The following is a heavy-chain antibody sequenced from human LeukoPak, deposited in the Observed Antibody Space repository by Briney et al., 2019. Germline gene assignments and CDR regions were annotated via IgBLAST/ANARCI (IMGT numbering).Heavy chain of an antibody. CDR2: IYYGGNT. Sequence: PSETLSLTCTVSGGSISSSNYYWGWIRQPPGKGLEWIGSIYYGGNTYYNPSLKSRVTISIDTPKNQFSLKLSSVTAADTAVYYCARGRLIYYYGSGSYGPTGFDYWGQGTLVTVSS. D-gene: IGHD3-10*01. V-gene: IGHV4-39*07. CDR3: ARGRLIYYYGSGSYGPTGFDY. CDR1: GGSISSSNYY. J-gene: IGHJ4*02.